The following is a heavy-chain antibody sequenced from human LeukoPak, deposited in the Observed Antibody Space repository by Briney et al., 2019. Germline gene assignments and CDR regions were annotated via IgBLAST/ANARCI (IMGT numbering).Heavy chain of an antibody. J-gene: IGHJ6*02. Sequence: ASVKVSCKASGYIFISHYMHWVRQAPGQGLEWMGIIKTSGGSTSYAQKFQGRVTMTGDTSMSTVYMELSSLRSEDTAIYFCARGAPDFDVLTGYPRYHYYYGMDVWGQGTTVTVSS. CDR2: IKTSGGST. CDR3: ARGAPDFDVLTGYPRYHYYYGMDV. V-gene: IGHV1-46*01. CDR1: GYIFISHY. D-gene: IGHD3-9*01.